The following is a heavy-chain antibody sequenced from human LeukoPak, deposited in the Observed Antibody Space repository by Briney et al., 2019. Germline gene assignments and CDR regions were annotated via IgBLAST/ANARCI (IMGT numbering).Heavy chain of an antibody. CDR2: INPNSGGT. Sequence: ASVKVSCKASGYTFTGYYMHWVRQAPGQGLEWMGWINPNSGGTNYAQKFQGRVTMSVDTARKRLSLQLSAVTAADTAIYYCAKINGYCSSSSCSNNNWLDPWGQGTLVTVSS. D-gene: IGHD2-2*01. J-gene: IGHJ5*02. CDR3: AKINGYCSSSSCSNNNWLDP. CDR1: GYTFTGYY. V-gene: IGHV1-2*02.